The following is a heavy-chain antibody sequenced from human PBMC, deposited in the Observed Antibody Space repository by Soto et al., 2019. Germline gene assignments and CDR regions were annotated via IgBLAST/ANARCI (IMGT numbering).Heavy chain of an antibody. CDR3: ARVVAPSIDY. CDR1: GYTFTGYY. J-gene: IGHJ4*02. Sequence: GASVKVSCKASGYTFTGYYMHWVRQAPGQGLEWMGWISAYNGNTNYAQKLQGRVTMTTDTSTSTAYMELRSLRSDDTAVYYCARVVAPSIDYWGQGTLVTVSS. V-gene: IGHV1-18*04. CDR2: ISAYNGNT. D-gene: IGHD5-12*01.